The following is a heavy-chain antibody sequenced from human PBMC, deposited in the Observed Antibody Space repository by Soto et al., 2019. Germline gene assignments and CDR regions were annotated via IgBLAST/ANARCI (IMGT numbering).Heavy chain of an antibody. V-gene: IGHV4-39*01. CDR2: IYYSGST. Sequence: PSETLSLTCTVSGGSISSSSYYWGWIRQPPGKGLEWIGSIYYSGSTYYNPSLKSRVTISVDTSKNQFSLKLSSVTAADTAVYYCARIIYDFWSGTPRWNWFDPWGQGTLVTVSS. J-gene: IGHJ5*02. CDR3: ARIIYDFWSGTPRWNWFDP. CDR1: GGSISSSSYY. D-gene: IGHD3-3*01.